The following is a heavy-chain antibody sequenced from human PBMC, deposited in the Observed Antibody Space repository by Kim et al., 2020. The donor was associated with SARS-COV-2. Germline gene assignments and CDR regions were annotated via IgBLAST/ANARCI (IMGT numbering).Heavy chain of an antibody. V-gene: IGHV3-74*01. Sequence: GRFTISRDNAKRTLYLEMNSLRAEDTAVYYCARDPKDFWSGYYSNDALDIWGQGTMVTVSS. CDR3: ARDPKDFWSGYYSNDALDI. J-gene: IGHJ3*02. D-gene: IGHD3-3*01.